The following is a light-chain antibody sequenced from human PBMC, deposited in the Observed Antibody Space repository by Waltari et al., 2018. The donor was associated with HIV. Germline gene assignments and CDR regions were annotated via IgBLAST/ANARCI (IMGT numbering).Light chain of an antibody. J-gene: IGLJ2*01. V-gene: IGLV1-40*01. CDR2: GNS. CDR1: SSNIGAGYH. Sequence: QSVLTQPPSVSGAPGQRVTIPCTGGSSNIGAGYHVHWYQQLPGTAPKLLIYGNSNRPSGVPDRFSGSKSGTSASLAITGLQAEDEADYYCQSYDSSLSGVVFGGGTKLTVL. CDR3: QSYDSSLSGVV.